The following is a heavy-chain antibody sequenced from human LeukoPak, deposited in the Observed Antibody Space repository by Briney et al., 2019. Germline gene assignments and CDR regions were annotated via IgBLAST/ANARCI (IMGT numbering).Heavy chain of an antibody. D-gene: IGHD6-25*01. CDR2: INKEGSEK. CDR1: GFTFSSYW. CDR3: ARECLISSASDY. J-gene: IGHJ4*02. V-gene: IGHV3-7*01. Sequence: GGSLRLSCAASGFTFSSYWMNWVRQAPGKGLEWVANINKEGSEKYYVDSVKGRFTISRDNAKNSLYLQMNSLRDEDTAVYYCARECLISSASDYWGQGTLVTVSS.